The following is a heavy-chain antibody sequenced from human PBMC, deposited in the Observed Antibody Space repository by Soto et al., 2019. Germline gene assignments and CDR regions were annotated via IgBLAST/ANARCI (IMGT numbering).Heavy chain of an antibody. CDR2: ISGSGGST. CDR3: AKFWHYYDSSGYYYEYYYGMDF. V-gene: IGHV3-23*01. D-gene: IGHD3-22*01. CDR1: GGSISSGGYY. Sequence: ETLSLTCTVSGGSISSGGYYWSWVRQAPGKGLEWVSAISGSGGSTYYADSVKGRFTISRDNSKNTLYLQMNSLRAEDTAVYYCAKFWHYYDSSGYYYEYYYGMDFWGQGTTVTVSS. J-gene: IGHJ6*02.